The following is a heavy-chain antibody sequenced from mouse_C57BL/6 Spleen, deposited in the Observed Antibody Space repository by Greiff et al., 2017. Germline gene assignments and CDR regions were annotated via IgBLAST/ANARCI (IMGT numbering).Heavy chain of an antibody. CDR1: GYAFSSSW. D-gene: IGHD2-5*01. CDR3: ARRPSYYSNPGYAMDY. Sequence: QVQLQQSGPELVKPGASVKISCKASGYAFSSSWMNWVKQRPGKGLEWIGRIYPGDGDTNYNGKFKGKATLTADKSSSTAYMQLSSLTSEDSAVYFCARRPSYYSNPGYAMDYWGQGTSVTVSS. CDR2: IYPGDGDT. J-gene: IGHJ4*01. V-gene: IGHV1-82*01.